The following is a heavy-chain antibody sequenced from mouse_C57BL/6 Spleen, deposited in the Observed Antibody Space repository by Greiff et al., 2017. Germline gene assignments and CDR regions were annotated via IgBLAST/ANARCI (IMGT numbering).Heavy chain of an antibody. CDR2: INPSNGGT. V-gene: IGHV1-53*01. CDR1: GYTFTSYC. Sequence: QVQLQQPGTELVKPGASVKLSCKASGYTFTSYCMHWVKQRPGTGLEWIGNINPSNGGTNYNEKFKSKATLTVDKSSSTAYMQLSSLTSEDSAVXCYARGGFYYFDYWGQGTTLTVSS. CDR3: ARGGFYYFDY. J-gene: IGHJ2*01.